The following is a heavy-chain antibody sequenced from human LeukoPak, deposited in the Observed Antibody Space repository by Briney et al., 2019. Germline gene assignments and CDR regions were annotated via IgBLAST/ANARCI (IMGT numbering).Heavy chain of an antibody. CDR2: ISSGSGYI. CDR1: GFTFSTYP. D-gene: IGHD4-17*01. J-gene: IGHJ4*02. Sequence: GGSLRLSCAASGFTFSTYPMNWARQAPGKGLEWVSSISSGSGYIYYADSVKGRFTISRDNAKNSLYLQMNSLRAEDTAVYYCARGYGDYGKYYLDSWGQGTLVTVSS. CDR3: ARGYGDYGKYYLDS. V-gene: IGHV3-21*01.